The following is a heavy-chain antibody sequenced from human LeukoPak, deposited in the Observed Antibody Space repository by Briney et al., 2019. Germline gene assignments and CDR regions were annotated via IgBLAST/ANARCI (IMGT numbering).Heavy chain of an antibody. CDR1: GGSISSSSYY. CDR2: IYYSGST. J-gene: IGHJ4*02. Sequence: SETLSLTCTVSGGSISSSSYYWGWIRQPPGKGLECIGSIYYSGSTYYNPSLKSRVTISVDTSKNQFSLKLSSVTAADTAVYYCARLAYGDKPHALGPNDYWGQGTLVTVSS. CDR3: ARLAYGDKPHALGPNDY. V-gene: IGHV4-39*01. D-gene: IGHD4-17*01.